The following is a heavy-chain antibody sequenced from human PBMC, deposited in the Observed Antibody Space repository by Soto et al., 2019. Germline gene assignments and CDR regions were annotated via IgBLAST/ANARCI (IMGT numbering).Heavy chain of an antibody. V-gene: IGHV5-51*01. D-gene: IGHD3-9*01. J-gene: IGHJ6*02. CDR2: IYPGDSDT. CDR1: GCSFTSYW. CDR3: ARHRTYYDILTGSRYYYYGMDV. Sequence: PGESLKISCKGSGCSFTSYWIGWVRQMPGKGLEWMGIIYPGDSDTRYSPSFQGQVTISADKSISTAYLQWSSLKASDTAMYYCARHRTYYDILTGSRYYYYGMDVWGQGTTVTVSS.